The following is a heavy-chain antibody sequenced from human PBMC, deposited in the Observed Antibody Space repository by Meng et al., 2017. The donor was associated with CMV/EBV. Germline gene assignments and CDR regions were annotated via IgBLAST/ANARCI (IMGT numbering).Heavy chain of an antibody. CDR1: GFSLSTSGVG. V-gene: IGHV2-5*01. CDR3: AHNGELLYYYYGMDV. CDR2: IYWNDDR. D-gene: IGHD1-26*01. J-gene: IGHJ6*02. Sequence: SGPTLVKPTQTLTLTCTFSGFSLSTSGVGVGWIRQPPGKALEWLALIYWNDDRRYSPSLKSRLTIIKDTSKNQVVLTMTNMDPVDTATYYCAHNGELLYYYYGMDVWGQGTTVTVSS.